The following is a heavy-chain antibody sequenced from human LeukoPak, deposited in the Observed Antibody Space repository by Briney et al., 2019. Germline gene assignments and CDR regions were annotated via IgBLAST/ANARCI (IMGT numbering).Heavy chain of an antibody. Sequence: ASVKVSCKASGGTFSSYAISWVRQAPGQGREWMGGIIPIFGTANYAQKFQGRVTITADESTSTAYMELSSMRSEDTAVYYCARGPGDCYHIRCYYYYYMDVWGKGTTVTISS. D-gene: IGHD2-21*02. V-gene: IGHV1-69*13. CDR3: ARGPGDCYHIRCYYYYYMDV. CDR1: GGTFSSYA. J-gene: IGHJ6*03. CDR2: IIPIFGTA.